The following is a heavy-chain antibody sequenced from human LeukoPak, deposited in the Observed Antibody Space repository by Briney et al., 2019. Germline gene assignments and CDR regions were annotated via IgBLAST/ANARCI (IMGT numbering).Heavy chain of an antibody. Sequence: PGGSLRLSCAASGFTFSDYDMHWVRRAPGKGLEWVTFIWFDGSKKFYADSVKGRFTISRDNSKNTLSLQMNGLRAEDTAVYYCAKGGYRYANNWWADYWGQGTLVTVSS. CDR3: AKGGYRYANNWWADY. CDR1: GFTFSDYD. CDR2: IWFDGSKK. J-gene: IGHJ4*02. V-gene: IGHV3-30*02. D-gene: IGHD1-1*01.